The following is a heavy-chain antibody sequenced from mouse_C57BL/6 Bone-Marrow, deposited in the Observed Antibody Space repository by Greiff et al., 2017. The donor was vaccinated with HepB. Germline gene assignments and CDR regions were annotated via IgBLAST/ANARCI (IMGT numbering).Heavy chain of an antibody. D-gene: IGHD2-1*01. CDR1: GFTFSDYY. CDR2: ISNGGGST. V-gene: IGHV5-12*01. CDR3: ARQRIGNYETWFAY. J-gene: IGHJ3*01. Sequence: EVKLVESGGGLVQPGGSLKLSCAASGFTFSDYYMYWVRQTPEKRLEWVAYISNGGGSTYYPDTVKGRFTISRDNAKNTLYLQMSRLQSEDTAMYYCARQRIGNYETWFAYWGQGTLVTVSA.